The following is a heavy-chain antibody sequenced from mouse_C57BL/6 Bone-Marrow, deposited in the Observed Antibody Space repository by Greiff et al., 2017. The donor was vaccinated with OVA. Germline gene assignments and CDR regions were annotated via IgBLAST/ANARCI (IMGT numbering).Heavy chain of an antibody. CDR3: LRGDHGFYFDY. J-gene: IGHJ2*01. CDR1: GFTFTTYA. V-gene: IGHV10-3*01. CDR2: ISSKRSNYAT. D-gene: IGHD2-2*01. Sequence: EVQGVESGGGLVQPKGSLKLSCAASGFTFTTYALHWVRQAPGKGLEWVARISSKRSNYATYYADSVKDRFTISIDDSQSMLYLQMNNLKTEDTAMYYCLRGDHGFYFDYWGQGTTLTVSS.